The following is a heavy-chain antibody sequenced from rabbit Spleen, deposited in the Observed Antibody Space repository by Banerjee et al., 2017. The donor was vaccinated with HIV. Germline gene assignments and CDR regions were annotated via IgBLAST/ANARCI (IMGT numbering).Heavy chain of an antibody. D-gene: IGHD4-1*01. CDR3: ARDGYSRGWGIVLYYFNL. CDR2: IDTSSGST. CDR1: GFSFSSSYY. Sequence: QEQLVESGGGLVQPEGSLTLTCTASGFSFSSSYYMCWVRQAPGKGLEWIGCIDTSSGSTYYASWAKGRFTISKPSSTTVTLQMTSLTAADTAAYFCARDGYSRGWGIVLYYFNLWGPGTLVTVS. V-gene: IGHV1S45*01. J-gene: IGHJ4*01.